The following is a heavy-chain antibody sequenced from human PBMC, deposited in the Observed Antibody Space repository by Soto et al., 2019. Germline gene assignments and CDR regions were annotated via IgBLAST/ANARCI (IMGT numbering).Heavy chain of an antibody. V-gene: IGHV3-21*01. CDR3: AREMDNYYGMDV. CDR2: ISSSSSYI. J-gene: IGHJ6*02. Sequence: LRLSCAASGFTFSSYSMNWVRQAPGKGLEWVSSISSSSSYIYYADSVKGRFTISRDNAKNSLYLQMNSLRAEDTAVYYCAREMDNYYGMDVWGQGTTVTVSS. CDR1: GFTFSSYS.